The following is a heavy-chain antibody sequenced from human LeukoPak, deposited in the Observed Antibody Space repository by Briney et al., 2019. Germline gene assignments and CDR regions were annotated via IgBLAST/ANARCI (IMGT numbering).Heavy chain of an antibody. J-gene: IGHJ4*02. CDR1: GGSISGYY. D-gene: IGHD6-13*01. CDR2: IYYSGST. Sequence: PSETLSLTCTVSGGSISGYYWSWIRQPPGKGLEWIGYIYYSGSTNYNPSLKSRVTISVDTSKNQFSLKLSSVTAADTAVYYCARIFFAAAAGTAIFDYWGQGTLVTVSS. CDR3: ARIFFAAAAGTAIFDY. V-gene: IGHV4-59*12.